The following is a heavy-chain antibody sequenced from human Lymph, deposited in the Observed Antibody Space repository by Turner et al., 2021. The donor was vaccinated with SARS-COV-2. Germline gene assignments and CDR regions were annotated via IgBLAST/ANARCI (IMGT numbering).Heavy chain of an antibody. J-gene: IGHJ4*02. CDR1: GFSFSSYA. CDR2: ISYYGSDK. CDR3: ARDRDSSGWVDY. V-gene: IGHV3-30*04. D-gene: IGHD3-22*01. Sequence: QVQLVESGGGVVLPGWSRGLSCATSGFSFSSYAMQWVRQAQVKGLEWVAVISYYGSDKYYADSVKGRFTFSRDNSKNTMYLQMNSLRAEDTAVYYCARDRDSSGWVDYWGQGTLVTVSS.